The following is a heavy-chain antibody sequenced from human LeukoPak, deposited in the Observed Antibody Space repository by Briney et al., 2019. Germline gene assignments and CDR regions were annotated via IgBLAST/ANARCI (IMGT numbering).Heavy chain of an antibody. CDR3: ARGGWLDDY. CDR1: GYIFTNYW. Sequence: GESLKISCYGSGYIFTNYWISWVRQMPGKGLEWMGRINPSNSYSQYNPSFQGHATFSVDKSIATAYLQWTTLRASDTAIYYCARGGWLDDYWGQGTLVTVSS. CDR2: INPSNSYS. V-gene: IGHV5-10-1*01. D-gene: IGHD6-19*01. J-gene: IGHJ4*02.